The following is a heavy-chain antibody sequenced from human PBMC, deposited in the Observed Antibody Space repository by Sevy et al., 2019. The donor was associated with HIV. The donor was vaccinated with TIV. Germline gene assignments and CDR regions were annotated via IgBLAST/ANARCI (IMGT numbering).Heavy chain of an antibody. Sequence: SETLSLTCTVSGGSISSYYWKWIRQPPGKGLEWIGYMDYSGSGSYNPALKGRVSISLDTSKNQFSLKLTSVTAADTAVYYCARAGGSTDWGIDVWGQGTTVTVSS. V-gene: IGHV4-59*01. CDR3: ARAGGSTDWGIDV. CDR1: GGSISSYY. D-gene: IGHD2-2*01. CDR2: MDYSGSG. J-gene: IGHJ6*02.